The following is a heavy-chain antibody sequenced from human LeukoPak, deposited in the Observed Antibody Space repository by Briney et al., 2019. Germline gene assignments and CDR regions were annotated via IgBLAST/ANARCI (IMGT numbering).Heavy chain of an antibody. CDR1: GGSISSYY. V-gene: IGHV4-4*07. D-gene: IGHD6-13*01. CDR3: ARAYSSSWSSFDP. CDR2: INTSGST. J-gene: IGHJ5*02. Sequence: PSETLSLTCTVSGGSISSYYWSWIRQPAGKGLEWIGRINTSGSTNYNPSLKSRVPMSVDTSKNQFSLKLSSVTAADTAVYYCARAYSSSWSSFDPWGQGTLVTVSS.